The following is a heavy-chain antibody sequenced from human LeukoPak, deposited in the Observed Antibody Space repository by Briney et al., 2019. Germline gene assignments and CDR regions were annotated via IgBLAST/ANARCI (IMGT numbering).Heavy chain of an antibody. Sequence: GESLKISCKGSGYTFTNFWIGWVRQMPRKGLEWMGIIYPGDSDTRYSSSFQGQVTISADKSISTAYLQWSSLKASDTAMYYCARRLSSTPLYDYWGQGTLVTVSS. V-gene: IGHV5-51*01. CDR2: IYPGDSDT. CDR1: GYTFTNFW. D-gene: IGHD2-2*01. CDR3: ARRLSSTPLYDY. J-gene: IGHJ4*02.